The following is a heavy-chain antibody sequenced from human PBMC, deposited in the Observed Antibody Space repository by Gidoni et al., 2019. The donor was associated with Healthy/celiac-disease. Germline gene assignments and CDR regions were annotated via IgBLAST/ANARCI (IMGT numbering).Heavy chain of an antibody. V-gene: IGHV4-34*01. CDR2: INHSGST. Sequence: QVQLQQWGAGLLKPSETLSLTCAVYGGSFSGYYWSWIRQPPGKGLEWIGEINHSGSTNYNPSLKSRVTISVDTSKNQFSLKLSSVTAADTAVYYCARASANWGSTYAFDIWGQGTMVTVSS. J-gene: IGHJ3*02. D-gene: IGHD7-27*01. CDR3: ARASANWGSTYAFDI. CDR1: GGSFSGYY.